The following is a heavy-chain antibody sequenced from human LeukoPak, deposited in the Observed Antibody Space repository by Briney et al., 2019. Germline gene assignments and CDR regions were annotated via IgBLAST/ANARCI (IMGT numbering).Heavy chain of an antibody. CDR3: ARRHRDCSGDSCFLLDY. CDR2: ISYSGST. D-gene: IGHD2-15*01. Sequence: SETLSLTCSVSGVFVNNFYWAWIRQTPEKGLEWIGFISYSGSTKYNPGLKSRVTRSADTSNNRFYLELGSVTAADTAVYFCARRHRDCSGDSCFLLDYWGQGTLVTVSS. CDR1: GVFVNNFY. J-gene: IGHJ4*02. V-gene: IGHV4-59*08.